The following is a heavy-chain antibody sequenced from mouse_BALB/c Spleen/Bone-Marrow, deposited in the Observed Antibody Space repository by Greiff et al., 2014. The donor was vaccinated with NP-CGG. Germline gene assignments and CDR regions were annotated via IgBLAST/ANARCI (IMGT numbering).Heavy chain of an antibody. CDR3: ARPLNWDPYAMDY. V-gene: IGHV1-82*01. CDR2: IYPGDGDT. D-gene: IGHD4-1*02. J-gene: IGHJ4*01. CDR1: GYAFSSSW. Sequence: QVQLQQPGPELVKPGASVKISCKASGYAFSSSWMNWVKQGPGQGLEWIGRIYPGDGDTKYNGKFKGKATLTADKSSSTAYMQLSSLTSVDSAVYFCARPLNWDPYAMDYWGQGTSVTVSS.